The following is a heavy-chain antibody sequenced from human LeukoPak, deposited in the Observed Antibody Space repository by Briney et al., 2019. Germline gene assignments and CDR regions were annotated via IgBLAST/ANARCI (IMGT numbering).Heavy chain of an antibody. J-gene: IGHJ4*02. CDR1: GGSISSYY. CDR3: ARYVTRYYYDSSGYGLDY. D-gene: IGHD3-22*01. Sequence: PSETLSLTCTVSGGSISSYYWSWIRQPPGKGLEWIGYIYYSGSTNYNPSLKSRVTISVDTSKNQLSLKLSSVTAADTAVYYCARYVTRYYYDSSGYGLDYWGQGTLVTVSS. V-gene: IGHV4-59*01. CDR2: IYYSGST.